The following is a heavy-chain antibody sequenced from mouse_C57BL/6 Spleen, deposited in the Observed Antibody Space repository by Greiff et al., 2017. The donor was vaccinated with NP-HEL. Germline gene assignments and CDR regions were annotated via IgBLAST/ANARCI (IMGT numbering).Heavy chain of an antibody. CDR2: IWGVGST. J-gene: IGHJ3*01. CDR1: GFSLTSYG. V-gene: IGHV2-6*01. Sequence: VKLVESGPGLVAPSQSLSITCTVSGFSLTSYGVDWVRQSPGKGLEWLGVIWGVGSTNYNSALKSRLSISKDNSKSQVFLKMNSLQTDDTAMYYCASAGEEDYYSFAYWGQGTLVTVSA. CDR3: ASAGEEDYYSFAY. D-gene: IGHD2-4*01.